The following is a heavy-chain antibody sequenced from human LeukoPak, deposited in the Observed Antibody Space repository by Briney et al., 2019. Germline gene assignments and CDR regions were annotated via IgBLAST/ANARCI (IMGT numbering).Heavy chain of an antibody. V-gene: IGHV4-59*12. Sequence: SETLSLTCTVSGGSISSYYWSWIRQPPGKGLEWIGYIYYSGSTNYNPSLKSRVTISVDTSKNQFSLKLSSVTAADTAVYYCARGYPRNDILTGYAFDIWGQGTMVTVSS. D-gene: IGHD3-9*01. CDR1: GGSISSYY. CDR2: IYYSGST. J-gene: IGHJ3*02. CDR3: ARGYPRNDILTGYAFDI.